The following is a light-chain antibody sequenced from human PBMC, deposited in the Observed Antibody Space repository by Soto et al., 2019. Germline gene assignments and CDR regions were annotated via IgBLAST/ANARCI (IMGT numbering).Light chain of an antibody. V-gene: IGKV1-8*01. CDR3: QHYYRYPWT. CDR1: QDISNY. Sequence: AIRMTQSPSSLSASTGDRITITCRASQDISNYLVWYQQIPGKAPKVLIHAASTLQSGVSSRFSGSGSGTDFTLTINGLQSEDFATYYCQHYYRYPWTFGQWTKV. J-gene: IGKJ1*01. CDR2: AAS.